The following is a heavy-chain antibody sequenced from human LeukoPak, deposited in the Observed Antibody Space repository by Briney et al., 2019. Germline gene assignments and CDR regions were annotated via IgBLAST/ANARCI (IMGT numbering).Heavy chain of an antibody. V-gene: IGHV1-2*02. CDR2: INSNTGGT. J-gene: IGHJ5*02. CDR3: ARDRPGYSSWFDP. D-gene: IGHD6-19*01. CDR1: GYTFTGYH. Sequence: ASVKVSCKASGYTFTGYHIHWVRQAPGQGLEWTGWINSNTGGTNYAQKFQGRVTLTRDTSITTAYMEMISLRSDDTAVYYCARDRPGYSSWFDPWGQGTLVTVSS.